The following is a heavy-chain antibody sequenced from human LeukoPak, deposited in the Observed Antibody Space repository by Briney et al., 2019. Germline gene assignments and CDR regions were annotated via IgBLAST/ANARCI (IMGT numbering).Heavy chain of an antibody. J-gene: IGHJ4*02. CDR3: ARDRGGRLRYYDSSGYLFDY. D-gene: IGHD3-22*01. CDR1: GYTFTGYY. Sequence: GASVKVSCKASGYTFTGYYMHWVRQAPGQGLEWMGRINPNSGGTNYAQKFQGRVTMTRDTSISTAYMELSRLRSDDTAVYYCARDRGGRLRYYDSSGYLFDYWGQGTLVTVSS. V-gene: IGHV1-2*06. CDR2: INPNSGGT.